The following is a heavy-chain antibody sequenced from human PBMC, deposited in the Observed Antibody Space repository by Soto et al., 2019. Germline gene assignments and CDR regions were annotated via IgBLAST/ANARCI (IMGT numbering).Heavy chain of an antibody. CDR1: GGSLSNYY. Sequence: SETLSLTCTVSGGSLSNYYWSWIRQPTGKGLEWIGRIYTGGSTNYNPSLKSRVTMSVDTSQNQFSLRLISATAADTAMYFCVRIRYQLPSSVLWLDPWGQGTPVTVSS. CDR3: VRIRYQLPSSVLWLDP. D-gene: IGHD3-16*01. CDR2: IYTGGST. V-gene: IGHV4-4*07. J-gene: IGHJ5*02.